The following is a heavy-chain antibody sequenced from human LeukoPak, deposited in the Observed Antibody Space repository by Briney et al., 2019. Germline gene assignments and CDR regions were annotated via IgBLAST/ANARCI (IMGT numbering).Heavy chain of an antibody. CDR3: ARDTAYGDYYFDY. Sequence: ASVKVSRKASGYTFTGYYMHWVRQAPGQGLERMGWINPNSSGTNYAQKFQGRVTMTRDTSISTAYMELSRLRSDDTAVYYCARDTAYGDYYFDYWGQGTLVTVSS. CDR2: INPNSSGT. D-gene: IGHD4-17*01. V-gene: IGHV1-2*02. CDR1: GYTFTGYY. J-gene: IGHJ4*02.